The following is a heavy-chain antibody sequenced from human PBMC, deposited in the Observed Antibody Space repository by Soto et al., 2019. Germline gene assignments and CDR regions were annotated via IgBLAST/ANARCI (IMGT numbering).Heavy chain of an antibody. J-gene: IGHJ4*02. CDR1: GFSFSNYW. CDR3: AKDRYLDHDSRGYLFDN. CDR2: IKQDGSEK. Sequence: PGGSLRLSCTASGFSFSNYWMSWVRQAPGKGLECVANIKQDGSEKYYVDSVKGRFTISRDNSKNSLYLQMNSLRAEDTAFYYCAKDRYLDHDSRGYLFDNWGQGTLVTVSS. D-gene: IGHD3-22*01. V-gene: IGHV3-7*01.